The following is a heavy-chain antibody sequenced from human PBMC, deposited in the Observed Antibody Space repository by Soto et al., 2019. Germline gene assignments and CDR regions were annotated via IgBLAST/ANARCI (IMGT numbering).Heavy chain of an antibody. V-gene: IGHV2-5*01. J-gene: IGHJ6*02. D-gene: IGHD3-22*01. CDR2: IYWNDDK. Sequence: SGPTLVNPTQTLTLTCTFSGFSLSTSGVGVGWIRQPPGKALEWLALIYWNDDKRYSPSLKSRLTITKDTSKNQVVLTMTNMDPVDTATYYCAHTYDSSGYYYYYYYYYGMDVWGQGTTVTVSS. CDR1: GFSLSTSGVG. CDR3: AHTYDSSGYYYYYYYYYGMDV.